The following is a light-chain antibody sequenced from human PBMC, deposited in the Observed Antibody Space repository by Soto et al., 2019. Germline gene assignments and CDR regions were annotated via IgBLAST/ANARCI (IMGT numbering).Light chain of an antibody. CDR1: QNIGNN. CDR3: QQYNSFSWT. V-gene: IGKV1-39*01. CDR2: TAS. J-gene: IGKJ1*01. Sequence: DSQMTQSPSSLSASVGDRVTITCRASQNIGNNLNWYQQKPGKAPKIMSYTASTLQSGVPSRFSGSGSGTDFTLTVSSLQPEDFETYYCQQYNSFSWTFGQGTKVDIK.